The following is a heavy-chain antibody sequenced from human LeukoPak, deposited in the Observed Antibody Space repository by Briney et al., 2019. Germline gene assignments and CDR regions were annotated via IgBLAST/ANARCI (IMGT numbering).Heavy chain of an antibody. Sequence: GRSLRLSCAASGFTFSSYAMHWVRQAPGKGLEWVAVISYDGSNKYYADSVKGRFTISRDNSKNTLYLQMNSLRAEDTAVYYCARTRVVPAAFGYPWGQGTLVTVSS. CDR2: ISYDGSNK. D-gene: IGHD2-2*01. CDR3: ARTRVVPAAFGYP. CDR1: GFTFSSYA. V-gene: IGHV3-30-3*01. J-gene: IGHJ5*02.